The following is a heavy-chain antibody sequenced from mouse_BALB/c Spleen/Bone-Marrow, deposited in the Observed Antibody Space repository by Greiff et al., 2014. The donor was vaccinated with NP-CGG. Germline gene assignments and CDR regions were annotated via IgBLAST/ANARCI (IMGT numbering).Heavy chain of an antibody. V-gene: IGHV1-9*01. J-gene: IGHJ3*01. CDR3: ARDWDPFAY. Sequence: QVQLQQSGAELMKPGASVKISYKATGYTFSSYWIEWVKQRPGHGLEWIGEILPGSGSTNYNEKFKGKATFTADTSSNTAYMQLSSLTSEDSAVYYCARDWDPFAYWGQGTLVTVSA. CDR1: GYTFSSYW. D-gene: IGHD4-1*01. CDR2: ILPGSGST.